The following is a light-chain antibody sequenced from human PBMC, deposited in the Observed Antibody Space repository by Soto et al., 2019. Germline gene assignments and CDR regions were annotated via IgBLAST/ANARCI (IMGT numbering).Light chain of an antibody. CDR3: QTWGTGYWL. CDR2: LNSDGSH. V-gene: IGLV4-69*01. CDR1: SGHSSYT. J-gene: IGLJ3*02. Sequence: QLVLTQSPSASASLGASVKLTCTLSSGHSSYTIAWHQQQPEKGPRYLMKLNSDGSHTKGDGIPDRFSGSSSGAERYLTISSLQSEDEADYYCQTWGTGYWLFGGGTKLTVL.